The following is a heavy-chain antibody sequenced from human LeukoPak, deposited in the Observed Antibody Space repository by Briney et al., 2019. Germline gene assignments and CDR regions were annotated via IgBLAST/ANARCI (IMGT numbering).Heavy chain of an antibody. CDR2: INPNSGGT. J-gene: IGHJ4*02. V-gene: IGHV1-2*02. CDR3: AMVGAN. D-gene: IGHD1-26*01. CDR1: GGTFSSYA. Sequence: ASVKVSCKASGGTFSSYAISWVRQAPGQGLEWMGWINPNSGGTNYAQKFQGRVTMTRDTSISTAYMELSRLRSDDTAVYYCAMVGANWGQGTLVTVSS.